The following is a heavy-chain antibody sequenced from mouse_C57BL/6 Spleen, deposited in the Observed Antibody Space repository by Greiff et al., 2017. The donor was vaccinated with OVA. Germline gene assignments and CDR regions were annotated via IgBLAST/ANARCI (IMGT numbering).Heavy chain of an antibody. V-gene: IGHV5-16*01. CDR1: GFTFSDYY. J-gene: IGHJ1*03. D-gene: IGHD5-5*01. Sequence: EVKVVESEGGLVQPGSSMKLSCTASGFTFSDYYMAWVRQVPEKGLEWVANINYDGSSTYYLDSLKSRFIISRDNAKNILYLQMSSLKSEDTATYYCARDYPAHWYFDVWGTGTTVTVSS. CDR3: ARDYPAHWYFDV. CDR2: INYDGSST.